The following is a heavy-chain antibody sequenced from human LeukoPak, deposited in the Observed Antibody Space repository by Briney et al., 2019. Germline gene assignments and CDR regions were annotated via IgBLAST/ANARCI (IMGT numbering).Heavy chain of an antibody. CDR2: IKQDGSEK. Sequence: GGSLRLSCAASGFTFSSYWMSWVRQAPGKGLEWVANIKQDGSEKYYVDSVKGRFTISRDNAKNSLYLQMNSLRAEDTAVYYCARQQELLWFGELFQGVGWFDPWGQGTLVTVSS. CDR3: ARQQELLWFGELFQGVGWFDP. D-gene: IGHD3-10*01. J-gene: IGHJ5*02. CDR1: GFTFSSYW. V-gene: IGHV3-7*03.